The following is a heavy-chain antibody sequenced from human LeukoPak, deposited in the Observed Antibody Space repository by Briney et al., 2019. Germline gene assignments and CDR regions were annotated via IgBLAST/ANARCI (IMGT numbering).Heavy chain of an antibody. V-gene: IGHV3-7*01. CDR2: IKQDGSEK. J-gene: IGHJ3*02. CDR1: GFTFSSYW. D-gene: IGHD3-3*01. Sequence: PGGSLRLSCAASGFTFSSYWMSWVRQAPGKGLEWVANIKQDGSEKYYVGSVKGRFTISRDNAKNSLYLQMNSLRAEDTAVYYCARIGIRGFWSGLDAFDIWGQGAMVTVSS. CDR3: ARIGIRGFWSGLDAFDI.